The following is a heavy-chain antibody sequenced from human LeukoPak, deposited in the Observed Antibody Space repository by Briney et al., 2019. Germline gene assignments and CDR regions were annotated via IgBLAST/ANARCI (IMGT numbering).Heavy chain of an antibody. CDR1: GGSISSYY. D-gene: IGHD2-15*01. Sequence: SETLSLTCTVSGGSISSYYWSWIRQPPGKGLEWIGEINHSGSTNYNPSLKSRVTISVDTSKNQFSLKLSSVTAADTAVYYCASSEVVAASFDYWGQGTLVTVSS. J-gene: IGHJ4*02. V-gene: IGHV4-34*01. CDR3: ASSEVVAASFDY. CDR2: INHSGST.